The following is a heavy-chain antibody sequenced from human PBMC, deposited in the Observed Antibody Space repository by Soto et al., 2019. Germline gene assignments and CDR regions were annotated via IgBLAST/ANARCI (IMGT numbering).Heavy chain of an antibody. Sequence: GESLKISCKGSGYSFTSYWIGWVRQMPGKGLEWMGIIYPGDSDTRYSPSFQGQVTISADKSISTAYLQWSSLKASDTAMYYCARFLSPGGSSDRPFDYWGQGTLVTVSS. D-gene: IGHD1-26*01. J-gene: IGHJ4*02. CDR2: IYPGDSDT. CDR3: ARFLSPGGSSDRPFDY. CDR1: GYSFTSYW. V-gene: IGHV5-51*01.